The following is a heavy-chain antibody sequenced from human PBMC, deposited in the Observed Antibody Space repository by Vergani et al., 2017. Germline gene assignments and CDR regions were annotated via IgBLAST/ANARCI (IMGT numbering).Heavy chain of an antibody. CDR3: ARETCSSTSCLYLGVAFDI. J-gene: IGHJ3*02. CDR2: IYYSGST. Sequence: QVQLQESGPGLVKPSQTLSLTCTVSGGSISSGHYYWSWIRRPPGKGLEWIGHIYYSGSTYYKSSLKSRVTISVDTSNNQFSLKLSSVTAAHTAVYYCARETCSSTSCLYLGVAFDIWGQGTMVTVSS. D-gene: IGHD2-2*01. V-gene: IGHV4-30-4*01. CDR1: GGSISSGHYY.